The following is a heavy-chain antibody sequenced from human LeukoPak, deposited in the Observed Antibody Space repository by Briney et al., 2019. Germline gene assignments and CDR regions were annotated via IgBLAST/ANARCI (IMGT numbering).Heavy chain of an antibody. J-gene: IGHJ3*02. CDR1: GFTFSNYE. CDR3: VRSDRETYAFDI. D-gene: IGHD3-10*01. V-gene: IGHV3-48*03. CDR2: IQSTGTTI. Sequence: GGSLRLSCAASGFTFSNYEMNWVRQAPGKGLEWVSYIQSTGTTIHYADSVKGRFTISRDNAENSLYLQVNNLRVEDTAVYYCVRSDRETYAFDIWGQGAMVTVSS.